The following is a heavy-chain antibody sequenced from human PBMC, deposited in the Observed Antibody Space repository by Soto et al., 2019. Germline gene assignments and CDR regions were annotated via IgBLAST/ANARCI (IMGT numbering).Heavy chain of an antibody. J-gene: IGHJ3*02. CDR1: GFTFSSYA. V-gene: IGHV3-23*01. CDR3: AKGVRNMIVVVIPDAFDI. Sequence: VGSLRLSCAASGFTFSSYAMSWVRQAPGKGLEWVSAISGSGGSTYYADSVKGRFTISRDNSKNTLYLQMNSLRAEDTAVYYCAKGVRNMIVVVIPDAFDIWGQGTMVTVSS. D-gene: IGHD3-22*01. CDR2: ISGSGGST.